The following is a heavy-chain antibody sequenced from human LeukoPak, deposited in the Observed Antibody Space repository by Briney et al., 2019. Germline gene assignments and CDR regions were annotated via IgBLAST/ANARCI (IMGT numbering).Heavy chain of an antibody. Sequence: PGGSLRLSCAASGFTFDDYAMNWVRQAPEKGLDWVSTISASGGSTYYADSVKGRFTISRDNSKNTLYLQMNSLRAEDTAVYYCAKGRRAPLVGTITKSWIDYWGQGTLVTVSS. CDR2: ISASGGST. D-gene: IGHD1-26*01. V-gene: IGHV3-23*01. J-gene: IGHJ4*02. CDR3: AKGRRAPLVGTITKSWIDY. CDR1: GFTFDDYA.